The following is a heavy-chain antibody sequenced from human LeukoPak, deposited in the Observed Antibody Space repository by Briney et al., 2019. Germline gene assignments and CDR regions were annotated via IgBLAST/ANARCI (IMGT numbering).Heavy chain of an antibody. CDR2: ISGSGGST. CDR1: GFTLSSYA. CDR3: AKEGFYCSAGSCYSFYYYYMDV. D-gene: IGHD2-15*01. V-gene: IGHV3-23*01. Sequence: GGSLRLSCAASGFTLSSYAMSWLRQAPGKGVEGVSAISGSGGSTYYADSVKGLFTISRDSSKNTVYLKMNSLRAEDTSVYYCAKEGFYCSAGSCYSFYYYYMDVWGKGTTVTVSS. J-gene: IGHJ6*03.